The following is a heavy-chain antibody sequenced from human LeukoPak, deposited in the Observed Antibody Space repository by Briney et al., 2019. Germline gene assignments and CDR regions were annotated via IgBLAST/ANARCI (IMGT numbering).Heavy chain of an antibody. J-gene: IGHJ4*02. V-gene: IGHV1-2*02. D-gene: IGHD2-2*01. CDR2: INPNSGGT. CDR1: GYTFTGYY. CDR3: ERALLGGPAGYRYFDY. Sequence: ASVKVSCKASGYTFTGYYMHWVRQAPGQGLEWMGWINPNSGGTNYAQKFQGRVTMTRDTSISTAYMELSRLRSDDTAVYYCERALLGGPAGYRYFDYWGQGTLVTVSS.